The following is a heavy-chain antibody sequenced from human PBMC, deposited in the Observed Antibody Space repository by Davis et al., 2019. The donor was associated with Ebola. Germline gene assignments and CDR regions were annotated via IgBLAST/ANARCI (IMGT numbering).Heavy chain of an antibody. CDR1: GGSVSSGSYY. CDR2: IYYSGST. J-gene: IGHJ6*02. V-gene: IGHV4-61*01. CDR3: ARAVDCSGGSCPRSAGRDYYYYGMDV. D-gene: IGHD2-15*01. Sequence: MPGGSLRLSCTVSGGSVSSGSYYWSWIRQPPEKGLEWVGYIYYSGSTYYNPSLKSRVTISVDTSKNQFSLKLSSVTAADTAVYYCARAVDCSGGSCPRSAGRDYYYYGMDVWGQGTTVTVSS.